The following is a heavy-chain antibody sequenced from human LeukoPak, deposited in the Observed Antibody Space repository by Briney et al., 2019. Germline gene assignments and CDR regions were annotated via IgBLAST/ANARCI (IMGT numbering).Heavy chain of an antibody. CDR3: ARGFTHDFGDYFDY. CDR2: IYSDSGGST. CDR1: GFTVSSNY. Sequence: GGSLRLSCAASGFTVSSNYMSWVRQAPGKGLEWVSVIYSDSGGSTYYADSVKGRFTMSRDNSKNTLYLHMNSLRAEDTAVYYCARGFTHDFGDYFDYWGQGTLVTVSS. V-gene: IGHV3-66*01. J-gene: IGHJ4*02. D-gene: IGHD4-17*01.